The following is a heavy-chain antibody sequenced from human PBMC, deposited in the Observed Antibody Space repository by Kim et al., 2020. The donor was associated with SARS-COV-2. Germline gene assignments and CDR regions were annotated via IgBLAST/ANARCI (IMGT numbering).Heavy chain of an antibody. CDR3: ATAAAVVVPAAGYYYYYYGMDV. V-gene: IGHV1-24*01. Sequence: ASVKVSCKVSGYTLTELSMHWVRQAPGKGLEWMGGFDPEEGETIYAQKFQGRVTMTEDTSTDTAYMELSSLRSEDTAVYYCATAAAVVVPAAGYYYYYYGMDVWGQGTTVTVSS. CDR2: FDPEEGET. D-gene: IGHD2-2*01. J-gene: IGHJ6*02. CDR1: GYTLTELS.